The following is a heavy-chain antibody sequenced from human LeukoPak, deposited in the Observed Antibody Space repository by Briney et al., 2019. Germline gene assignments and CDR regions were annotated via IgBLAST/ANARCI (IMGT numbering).Heavy chain of an antibody. Sequence: PSETLSLTCTVSGGSISSYYWSWIRQPPGKGLEWIGYIYYSGSTNYNPSLKSRVTISVDTSKNQFSLKLSSVTAADTAVYYCARGVTGTTYFWSDYYYMDVWGKGTAVTISS. J-gene: IGHJ6*03. CDR3: ARGVTGTTYFWSDYYYMDV. D-gene: IGHD1-1*01. V-gene: IGHV4-59*01. CDR1: GGSISSYY. CDR2: IYYSGST.